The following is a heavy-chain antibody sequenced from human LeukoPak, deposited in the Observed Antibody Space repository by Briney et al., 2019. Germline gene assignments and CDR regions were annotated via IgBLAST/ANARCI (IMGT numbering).Heavy chain of an antibody. CDR2: INPNSGGT. V-gene: IGHV1-2*06. CDR1: VYTFTSYA. D-gene: IGHD3-16*02. Sequence: ASVKVSCKASVYTFTSYAMHWVRQAPGQGLEWMGRINPNSGGTNYAQKFQGRVTMTRDTFISTAYMELSRLRSDDTAVYYCARDNVIRWGQGTLVTVSS. J-gene: IGHJ4*02. CDR3: ARDNVIR.